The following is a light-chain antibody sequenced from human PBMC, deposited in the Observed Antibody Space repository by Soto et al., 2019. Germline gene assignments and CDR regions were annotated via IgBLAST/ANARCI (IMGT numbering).Light chain of an antibody. CDR1: QSVSSSY. J-gene: IGKJ4*01. CDR3: QKYNKWPRAT. CDR2: RAS. Sequence: EIVLTHSPGTLSLSPGERATLSCRASQSVSSSYLAWYQQKPGQAPRLLMFRASIRAAGFPARFSGSGSGTEFNITISSMQSEDSAVYYCQKYNKWPRATFGGGTQ. V-gene: IGKV3-15*01.